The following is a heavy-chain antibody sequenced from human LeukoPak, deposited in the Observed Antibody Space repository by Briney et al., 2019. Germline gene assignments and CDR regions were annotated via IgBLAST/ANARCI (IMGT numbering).Heavy chain of an antibody. Sequence: SETLSLTCTVSGGSISSYYWSWIRQPAGKGLEWIGRIYTSGSTNYNPSLKSRVTMSVDTSKNQFSLKLSSVTAADTAVYYCARGSRVAVAGTRYNWFDPWGQGTLVTVSS. CDR2: IYTSGST. D-gene: IGHD6-19*01. CDR1: GGSISSYY. CDR3: ARGSRVAVAGTRYNWFDP. J-gene: IGHJ5*02. V-gene: IGHV4-4*07.